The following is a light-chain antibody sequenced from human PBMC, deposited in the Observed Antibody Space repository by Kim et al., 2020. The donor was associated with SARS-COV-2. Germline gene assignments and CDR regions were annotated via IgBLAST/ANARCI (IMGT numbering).Light chain of an antibody. CDR2: YDS. Sequence: PGKTARSTWWGNSIGSKSVHWYQQKPGQAPVLVINYDSDRPSGIPERFSGSNSGNTATLTISRVEAGDEADYYCQVWDSSSDHRVVFGGGTQLTVL. J-gene: IGLJ2*01. CDR1: SIGSKS. CDR3: QVWDSSSDHRVV. V-gene: IGLV3-21*04.